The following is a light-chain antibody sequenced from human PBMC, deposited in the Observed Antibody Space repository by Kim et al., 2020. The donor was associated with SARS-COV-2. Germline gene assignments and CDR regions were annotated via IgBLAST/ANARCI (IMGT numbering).Light chain of an antibody. V-gene: IGLV2-14*01. J-gene: IGLJ1*01. CDR2: DVT. Sequence: GQSNTIPCTESSSDIGGYNYVSWYQQPPGKAPKVLIFDVTTRPSGVSNRFSGSKSGNTASLTISGLQVEDEADYYCSSYTSNSTFVFGTGTKVTVL. CDR3: SSYTSNSTFV. CDR1: SSDIGGYNY.